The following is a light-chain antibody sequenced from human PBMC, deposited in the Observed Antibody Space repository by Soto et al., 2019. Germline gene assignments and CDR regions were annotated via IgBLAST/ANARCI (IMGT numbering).Light chain of an antibody. Sequence: QLVLTQSPSASASLGASVKLTCTLDSGHSDYAIAWHQQQPEKGPRYLMKVNSDGSHNKGDGIPDRFSGSSSGPERFLTISRLQSEDEADYYCQTWATGIRVFGGGTKVTVL. CDR2: VNSDGSH. CDR3: QTWATGIRV. V-gene: IGLV4-69*01. J-gene: IGLJ2*01. CDR1: SGHSDYA.